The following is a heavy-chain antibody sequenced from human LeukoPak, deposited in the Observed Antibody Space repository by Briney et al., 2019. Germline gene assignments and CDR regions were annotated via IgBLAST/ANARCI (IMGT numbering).Heavy chain of an antibody. CDR1: GYTFTSYY. CDR3: ARDRADYYDSSGSGY. V-gene: IGHV1-46*01. CDR2: INPTGGST. Sequence: ASVTVSCKASGYTFTSYYMHWVRQAPGQGLEWMGLINPTGGSTGYAQKLQGRVTMTTDTSTSTAYMELRSLRSDDTAVYYCARDRADYYDSSGSGYWGQGTLVTVSS. J-gene: IGHJ4*02. D-gene: IGHD3-22*01.